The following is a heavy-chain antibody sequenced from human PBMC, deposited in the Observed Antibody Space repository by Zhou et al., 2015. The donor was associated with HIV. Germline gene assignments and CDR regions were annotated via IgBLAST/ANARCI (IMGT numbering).Heavy chain of an antibody. CDR2: ISGSSSNV. V-gene: IGHV3-21*04. J-gene: IGHJ3*02. Sequence: DVQLVESGGGLVQPGGSLTLSCAASGFTFSSYYMMWARQAPGKGLEWVSSISGSSSNVFYSESLKGRITISRDNAKNSLYLQMNSLRAEDTALYYCARGNPLDYDILILGLDAFDIWGQGTMVTVSS. CDR1: GFTFSSYY. D-gene: IGHD3-9*01. CDR3: ARGNPLDYDILILGLDAFDI.